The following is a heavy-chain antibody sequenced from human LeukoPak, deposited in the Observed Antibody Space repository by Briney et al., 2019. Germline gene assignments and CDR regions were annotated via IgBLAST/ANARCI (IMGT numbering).Heavy chain of an antibody. V-gene: IGHV4-59*01. D-gene: IGHD2-15*01. Sequence: PSETLSLTCTVSGGSISSYYWSWIRQPPGKGLEWIGYIYYSGSTNYNPSLKSRVTISVDTSKNQFSLKLSSVTAADTAVYYCAGGVAATVGGYYYYGMDVWGQGTTVTVSS. CDR3: AGGVAATVGGYYYYGMDV. J-gene: IGHJ6*02. CDR2: IYYSGST. CDR1: GGSISSYY.